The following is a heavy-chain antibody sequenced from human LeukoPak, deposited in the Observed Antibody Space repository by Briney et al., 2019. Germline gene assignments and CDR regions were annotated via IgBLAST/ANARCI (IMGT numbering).Heavy chain of an antibody. CDR1: GFTVSSNY. J-gene: IGHJ4*02. V-gene: IGHV3-66*01. CDR2: IYSGGST. Sequence: PGGSLRLSCAASGFTVSSNYMSWVRQAPGKGLEWVSVIYSGGSTYYAGSVKGRFTISRDNSKNTLYLQMNSLRAEDTAVYYCARFITMVRGRGFDYWGQGTLVTVSS. D-gene: IGHD3-10*01. CDR3: ARFITMVRGRGFDY.